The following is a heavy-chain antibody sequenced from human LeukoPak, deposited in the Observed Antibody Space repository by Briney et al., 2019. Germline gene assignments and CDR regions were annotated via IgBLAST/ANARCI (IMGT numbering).Heavy chain of an antibody. CDR3: AKSGSGGGYY. D-gene: IGHD3-10*01. V-gene: IGHV3-23*01. CDR2: ISGDSGST. J-gene: IGHJ4*02. Sequence: GGSLRLSCAASGFTFSNYDFSWVRQAPGKGLEWVSSISGDSGSTFYVDSVKGRFTISRDNSKNTLYLQMKSLRVEDTALYYCAKSGSGGGYYWGQGALVIVSS. CDR1: GFTFSNYD.